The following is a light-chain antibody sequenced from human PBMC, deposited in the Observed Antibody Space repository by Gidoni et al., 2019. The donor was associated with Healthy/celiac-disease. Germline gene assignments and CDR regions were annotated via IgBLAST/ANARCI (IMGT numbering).Light chain of an antibody. V-gene: IGKV1-39*01. CDR3: QQSYSTPWT. Sequence: DIQMTQSPSSLSASVGDRVTIPCRASQSISSYLHWYQQKPGKAPKLLIYAASSLQRGGPSRFSGSGSGTDFTLTISSLQPEDFATYYCQQSYSTPWTFGQGTKVEIK. CDR2: AAS. J-gene: IGKJ1*01. CDR1: QSISSY.